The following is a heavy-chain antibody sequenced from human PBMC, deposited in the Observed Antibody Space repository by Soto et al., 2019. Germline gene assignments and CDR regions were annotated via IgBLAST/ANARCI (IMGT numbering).Heavy chain of an antibody. V-gene: IGHV3-30*18. J-gene: IGHJ6*02. CDR2: ISYDGSNK. D-gene: IGHD2-15*01. CDR1: GFTFSSYG. CDR3: AKEGLYCSGGSCYPHGMDV. Sequence: GGSLRLSCAASGFTFSSYGMHWVRQAPGKGLEWVAVISYDGSNKYYADSVKGRFTISRDNSKNTLYLQMNSLRAEDTAVYYCAKEGLYCSGGSCYPHGMDVWGQGTTVTVSS.